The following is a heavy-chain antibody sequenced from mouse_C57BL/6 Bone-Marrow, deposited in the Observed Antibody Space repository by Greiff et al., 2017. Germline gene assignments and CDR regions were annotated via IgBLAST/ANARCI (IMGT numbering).Heavy chain of an antibody. J-gene: IGHJ2*01. CDR3: TGAITTVVATNY. Sequence: VQLQQSGTVLARPGASVKMSCKTSGYTFTSYWMHWVKQRPGQGLEWIGAIYPGNSDTSYNQKFTGKAKLTAVTSASTAYMELSSLTNEDSAVYYCTGAITTVVATNYWGQGTTLTVSS. V-gene: IGHV1-5*01. CDR2: IYPGNSDT. CDR1: GYTFTSYW. D-gene: IGHD1-1*01.